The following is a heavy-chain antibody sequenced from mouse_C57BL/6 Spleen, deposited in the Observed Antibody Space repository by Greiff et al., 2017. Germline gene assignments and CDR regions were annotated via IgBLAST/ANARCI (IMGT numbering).Heavy chain of an antibody. Sequence: VQLQQSVAELVRPGASVKLSCTASGFNIKNTSMPWVKQRPEQGLEWIGRIDPANGNTKYAPKFQGKATITADTSSNTAYLPLSSLTSEDTAIYYCARTPKLGHWYFDVWGTGTTVTVSS. CDR1: GFNIKNTS. V-gene: IGHV14-3*01. J-gene: IGHJ1*03. CDR2: IDPANGNT. CDR3: ARTPKLGHWYFDV. D-gene: IGHD3-3*01.